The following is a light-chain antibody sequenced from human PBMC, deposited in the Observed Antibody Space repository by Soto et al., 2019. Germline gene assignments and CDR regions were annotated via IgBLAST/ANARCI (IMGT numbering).Light chain of an antibody. CDR2: EVS. CDR3: SSYAGSSTWV. Sequence: QSAPTQPPSASGSPGQSATISCTGTSSDVGGYNYVSWYQQYPGKAPKLMIYEVSKRPSGVPDRFSGSNSGNTASLTVSGLQAEDEADYYSSSYAGSSTWVFGGGTKLTVL. J-gene: IGLJ3*02. CDR1: SSDVGGYNY. V-gene: IGLV2-8*01.